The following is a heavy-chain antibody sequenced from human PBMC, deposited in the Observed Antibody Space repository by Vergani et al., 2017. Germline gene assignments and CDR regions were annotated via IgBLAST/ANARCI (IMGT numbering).Heavy chain of an antibody. CDR1: GGSFTSYH. CDR2: IDHTGRP. Sequence: QVQLQQWGGGLLKPSETLSLTCVVNGGSFTSYHWTWIRQSAGAGLEWVGDIDHTGRPDYNPSLKSRLTMSVDKSRNQFSLTLNSVTATDTAIYFCARVNTETNGHLYYYYYMDVWGQGTAVTVS. CDR3: ARVNTETNGHLYYYYYMDV. D-gene: IGHD4-11*01. V-gene: IGHV4-34*01. J-gene: IGHJ6*03.